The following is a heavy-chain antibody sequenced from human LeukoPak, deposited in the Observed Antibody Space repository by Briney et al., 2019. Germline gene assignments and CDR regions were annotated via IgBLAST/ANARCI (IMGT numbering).Heavy chain of an antibody. Sequence: GGSLRLSCAASGFTFSSYAMHWVRQAPGKGLERVAVISYDGSNKYYADSVKGRFTVSRDISKNTLYLQMNSLRAEDTAVYYCARDRVWFGSSWQLDYWGQGTLVTVSS. CDR1: GFTFSSYA. D-gene: IGHD6-13*01. CDR2: ISYDGSNK. V-gene: IGHV3-30-3*01. J-gene: IGHJ4*02. CDR3: ARDRVWFGSSWQLDY.